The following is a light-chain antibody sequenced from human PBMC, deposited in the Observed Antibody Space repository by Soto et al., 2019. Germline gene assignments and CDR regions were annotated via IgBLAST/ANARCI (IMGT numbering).Light chain of an antibody. Sequence: DIQMTQSPSTLSASVGDNITITCRASQSLSSYLAWYQQKPGRAPKLLIFDASSLQSGVPSRFSGSGSGTEFTLTISSLQPDDFATYYCQHYNSYSEAFGQGTKV. V-gene: IGKV1-5*01. J-gene: IGKJ1*01. CDR1: QSLSSY. CDR2: DAS. CDR3: QHYNSYSEA.